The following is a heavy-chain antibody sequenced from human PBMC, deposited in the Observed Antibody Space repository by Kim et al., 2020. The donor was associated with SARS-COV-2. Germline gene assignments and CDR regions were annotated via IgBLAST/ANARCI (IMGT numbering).Heavy chain of an antibody. J-gene: IGHJ4*02. V-gene: IGHV3-30*02. CDR3: AKAEAYDY. CDR2: GSNK. Sequence: GSNKDNADSVKRRFTISRDNSKNTLYLQMNSLRAEDTAVYYCAKAEAYDYWGQGTLVTVSS.